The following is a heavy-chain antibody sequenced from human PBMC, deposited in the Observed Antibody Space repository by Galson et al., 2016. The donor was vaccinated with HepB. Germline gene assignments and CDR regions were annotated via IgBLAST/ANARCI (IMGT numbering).Heavy chain of an antibody. D-gene: IGHD3-22*01. Sequence: QSGAEVKKPGESLRISCRGSGYTFTNYWIGWVRQMPGKRLEWMGNIYPHDSDTRYSPTFQGQVTMSADSSINTAYLQWSSLKASDNAMYYCERLNPEFYYNRSGYVEFWGQGTLVTVSS. V-gene: IGHV5-51*01. J-gene: IGHJ4*02. CDR3: ERLNPEFYYNRSGYVEF. CDR2: IYPHDSDT. CDR1: GYTFTNYW.